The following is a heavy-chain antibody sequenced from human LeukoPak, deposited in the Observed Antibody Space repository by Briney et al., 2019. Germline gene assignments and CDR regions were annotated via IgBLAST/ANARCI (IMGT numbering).Heavy chain of an antibody. D-gene: IGHD3-22*01. CDR3: ARDRYDSNGEVRYFDY. CDR2: IHYSGST. CDR1: AGSISSGGYY. J-gene: IGHJ4*02. V-gene: IGHV4-31*01. Sequence: PPQTLSLTCTVSAGSISSGGYYWNWIRQRPGKGLEWLGYIHYSGSTHYNPSLQSTVTISVDTSKNKFSLKLSSVTAADTAVYYCARDRYDSNGEVRYFDYWGQGALVTVSS.